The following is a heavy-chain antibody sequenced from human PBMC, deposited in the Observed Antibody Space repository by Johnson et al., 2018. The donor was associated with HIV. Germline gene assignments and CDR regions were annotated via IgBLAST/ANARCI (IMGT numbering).Heavy chain of an antibody. D-gene: IGHD6-13*01. Sequence: VQLVESGGGLVQPGGSLRLSCVASGFNVSGNYMSWVRQAPGRGLEWVSVIYSGGSPYYADSVKGRFTISRDNSKNTLYLQMTTLRAEDTAVYYCERDFRDSSCWYDAVDIWGQGTMVTVSS. V-gene: IGHV3-66*01. J-gene: IGHJ3*02. CDR3: ERDFRDSSCWYDAVDI. CDR1: GFNVSGNY. CDR2: IYSGGSP.